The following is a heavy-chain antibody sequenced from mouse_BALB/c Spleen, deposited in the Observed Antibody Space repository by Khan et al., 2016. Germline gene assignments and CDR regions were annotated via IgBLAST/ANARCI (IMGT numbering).Heavy chain of an antibody. CDR2: IHYSGNT. CDR3: ASSWDWSFDV. J-gene: IGHJ1*01. Sequence: EVQLQESGPDLVKPSQSLSLTCTVTGYSITSGYSWHWIRQFPGNKLEWMGYIHYSGNTNYNPSLKSRISITRDTSKNQFFLQFNSVTPEDAARYYGASSWDWSFDVWDAGTTVTVSS. CDR1: GYSITSGYS. V-gene: IGHV3-1*02.